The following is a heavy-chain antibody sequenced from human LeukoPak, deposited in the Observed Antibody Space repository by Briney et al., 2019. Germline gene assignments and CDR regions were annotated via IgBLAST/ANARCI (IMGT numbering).Heavy chain of an antibody. J-gene: IGHJ4*02. CDR1: GFTFNNNA. CDR3: ARDSHTHYFDS. Sequence: GRSLRLSCAASGFTFNNNAMNWVRQAPGKGLEWVAALSHDGGTKYYADSVKGRFTSSRDNSKNTLYLQMNSLRAEDTAVYYCARDSHTHYFDSWGQGTLVTVSS. CDR2: LSHDGGTK. D-gene: IGHD2-15*01. V-gene: IGHV3-30-3*01.